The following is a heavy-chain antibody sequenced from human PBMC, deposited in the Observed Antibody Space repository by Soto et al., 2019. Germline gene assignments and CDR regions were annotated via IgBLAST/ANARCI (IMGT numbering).Heavy chain of an antibody. J-gene: IGHJ4*02. V-gene: IGHV3-15*01. CDR3: TTAPNIWESPPMDY. Sequence: GGSLRLSCEASGFIFSNAWMSWVRQAPGKGLEWVGRIKSKSDGGTTDYAAPVKGRVTISRDDSKNTLYLQMNSLKSEDTAVYYCTTAPNIWESPPMDYWGQGTLVTVSS. CDR2: IKSKSDGGTT. CDR1: GFIFSNAW. D-gene: IGHD3-16*01.